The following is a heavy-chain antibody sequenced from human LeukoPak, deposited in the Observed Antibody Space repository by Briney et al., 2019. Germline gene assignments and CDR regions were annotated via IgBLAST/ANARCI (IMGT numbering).Heavy chain of an antibody. CDR1: GDIDSSDSAA. Sequence: SQTLSLTCAISGDIDSSDSAAWNWIRQSPSRGLEWLGRTYYRSKWYNDYSAFVKSRIIINPDTSKNQFSLQLNFVTPEDTAVYYCARAVAGTEGWFNSWGQGTLVTVSS. CDR2: TYYRSKWYN. V-gene: IGHV6-1*01. CDR3: ARAVAGTEGWFNS. D-gene: IGHD1-1*01. J-gene: IGHJ5*01.